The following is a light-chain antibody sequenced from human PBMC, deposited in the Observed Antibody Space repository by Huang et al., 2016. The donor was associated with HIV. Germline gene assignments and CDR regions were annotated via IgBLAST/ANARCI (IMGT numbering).Light chain of an antibody. Sequence: DIQMTQSPSSLSASVGDRVTITCRASQSISAYLNWYQQKPGKAPKHLIYGASTLQSGVPSRFSGSGSGTDFTLTINSLQPEDFATYYCQKSYTTPLTFGGGTKVEI. CDR2: GAS. CDR1: QSISAY. CDR3: QKSYTTPLT. J-gene: IGKJ4*01. V-gene: IGKV1-39*01.